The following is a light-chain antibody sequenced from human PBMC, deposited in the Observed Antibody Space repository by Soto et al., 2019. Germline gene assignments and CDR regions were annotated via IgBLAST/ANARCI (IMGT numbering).Light chain of an antibody. Sequence: ERVMKQSPATLSVSPGERATLSCRARQSVGNNLAWYQQKPGQAHRLLIYGASTRATWLPARFSGSGSGTEFTLTINNLQSQDFAVYYCQQYNTWPHTFGQGTKVEIK. J-gene: IGKJ1*01. CDR1: QSVGNN. V-gene: IGKV3-15*01. CDR2: GAS. CDR3: QQYNTWPHT.